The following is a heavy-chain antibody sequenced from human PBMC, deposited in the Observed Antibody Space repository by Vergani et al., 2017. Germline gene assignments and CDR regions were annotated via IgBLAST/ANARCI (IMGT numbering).Heavy chain of an antibody. CDR2: IWYDGSNK. D-gene: IGHD5-24*01. J-gene: IGHJ4*02. Sequence: QVQLVESGGGVVQPGRSLRPSCAASGFIFSSYGMHWVRQAPGTGLEWVAVIWYDGSNKYYADSVKGRFTISRDNSKDTLYLRMNSLRAEDTAVYYCARGGEGYNPFDYWGQGALVTVSS. CDR3: ARGGEGYNPFDY. V-gene: IGHV3-33*01. CDR1: GFIFSSYG.